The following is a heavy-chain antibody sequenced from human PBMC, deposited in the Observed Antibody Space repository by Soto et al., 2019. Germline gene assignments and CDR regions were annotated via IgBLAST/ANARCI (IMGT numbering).Heavy chain of an antibody. D-gene: IGHD6-13*01. CDR2: ITISSGII. Sequence: EVQLVESGGGLVQPGGSLRLSCAASGFTFSNYNMNWVRQAPGKGLEWVSYITISSGIIYYADSVKGPFTISRDNAKNSLYLQMNNLRDEDTAVYYCARDGEASSWCDFDCWGQGTLVTVSS. CDR1: GFTFSNYN. V-gene: IGHV3-48*02. J-gene: IGHJ4*02. CDR3: ARDGEASSWCDFDC.